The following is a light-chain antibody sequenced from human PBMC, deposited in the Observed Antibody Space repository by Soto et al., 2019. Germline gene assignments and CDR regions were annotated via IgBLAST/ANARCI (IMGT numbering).Light chain of an antibody. V-gene: IGLV1-40*01. CDR1: SSNIGAGYD. Sequence: QSVLTQPPSVSGAPGQRVTISCTGSSSNIGAGYDVHWYQQQPGKAPKLLIYGNSNRPSGVPDRLSGSKSGTSASLAITGLQAEDEADYYCQSYDSSLSGWVFGGGTKVTVL. CDR3: QSYDSSLSGWV. J-gene: IGLJ3*02. CDR2: GNS.